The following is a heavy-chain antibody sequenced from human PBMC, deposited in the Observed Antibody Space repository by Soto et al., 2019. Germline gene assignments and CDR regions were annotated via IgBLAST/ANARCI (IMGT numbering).Heavy chain of an antibody. CDR1: GFTFSSYA. Sequence: GGSLRLSCAASGFTFSSYAMSWVRQAPGKGLEWVSAISGSGGSTYYADSVKGRFTISRDNSKNTLYLQMNSLRAEDTAVYYCAKDLPRFPKDTAMVTFDYWGQGTLVTVSS. J-gene: IGHJ4*02. CDR3: AKDLPRFPKDTAMVTFDY. D-gene: IGHD5-18*01. V-gene: IGHV3-23*01. CDR2: ISGSGGST.